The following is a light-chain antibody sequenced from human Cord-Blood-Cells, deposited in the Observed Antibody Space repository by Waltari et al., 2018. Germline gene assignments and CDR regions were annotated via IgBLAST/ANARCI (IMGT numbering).Light chain of an antibody. CDR1: QSISSW. J-gene: IGKJ1*01. CDR3: QQYNSYSP. V-gene: IGKV1-5*03. Sequence: DIQMTQSPSTLSASVGDRVTITCRACQSISSWLAWYQQKPGKAPKLLIYKASSLESGVPSRFSGSGSGTEFTLTISSLQPDEFATYYCQQYNSYSPVGQGTKVEIK. CDR2: KAS.